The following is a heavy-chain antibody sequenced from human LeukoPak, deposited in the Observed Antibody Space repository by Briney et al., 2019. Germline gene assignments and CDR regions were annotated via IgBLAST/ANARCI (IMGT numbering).Heavy chain of an antibody. D-gene: IGHD3-16*01. V-gene: IGHV1-24*01. J-gene: IGHJ4*02. CDR2: FDPEDGET. CDR3: ASADPRLYTIRYFEY. CDR1: GYNFNELS. Sequence: ASVKVSCKVSGYNFNELSMRWVRQAPGKGLEWMGGFDPEDGETIYAQKFQGRVTMTEDTSTDTAYMELSSLRSEDTAVYYCASADPRLYTIRYFEYWGQGTLVTVSS.